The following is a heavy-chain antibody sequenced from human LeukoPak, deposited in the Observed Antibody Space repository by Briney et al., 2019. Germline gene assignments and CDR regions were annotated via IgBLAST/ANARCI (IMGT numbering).Heavy chain of an antibody. J-gene: IGHJ4*02. CDR3: ARVSSSGWLRAIYYFDN. CDR1: VYTFTSYG. CDR2: ISAYYGNT. Sequence: ASVKVSCKASVYTFTSYGIRWVRQAPGQGLEWMGWISAYYGNTNYAQKLQGRVTMTTDTSTSTAYMGLGSLRSDDTAVYYCARVSSSGWLRAIYYFDNWGQGDLVTVSS. D-gene: IGHD6-19*01. V-gene: IGHV1-18*01.